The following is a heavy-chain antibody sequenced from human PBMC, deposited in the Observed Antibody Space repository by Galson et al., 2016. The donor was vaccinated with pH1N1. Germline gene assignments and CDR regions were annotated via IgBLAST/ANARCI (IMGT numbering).Heavy chain of an antibody. Sequence: QSGAEVKKPGESVKISCKGSGYSFSTSWIGWVRQMPGKGLEWMGIIYPRDSDTHYSPSFQGQVTISADNSISTAYLQWSSLQASDTAIFFCAGLAGSGYKPMYFDLWGRGTLVSVSS. D-gene: IGHD5-12*01. CDR1: GYSFSTSW. J-gene: IGHJ2*01. V-gene: IGHV5-51*01. CDR2: IYPRDSDT. CDR3: AGLAGSGYKPMYFDL.